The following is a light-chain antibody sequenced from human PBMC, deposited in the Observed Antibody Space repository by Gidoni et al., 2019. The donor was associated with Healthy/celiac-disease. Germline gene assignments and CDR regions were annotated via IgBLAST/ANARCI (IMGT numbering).Light chain of an antibody. CDR1: QSISSY. V-gene: IGKV1-39*01. J-gene: IGKJ5*01. CDR2: AAS. Sequence: DIQMTQSPSSLSASVEDRVTITCRASQSISSYLNWYQQKPGKAPKVLIYAASSLQSGVPSRFSGSGSGTDFTLTISSLQPEDFATYYCQQSYSTPGTFGQGTRLEIK. CDR3: QQSYSTPGT.